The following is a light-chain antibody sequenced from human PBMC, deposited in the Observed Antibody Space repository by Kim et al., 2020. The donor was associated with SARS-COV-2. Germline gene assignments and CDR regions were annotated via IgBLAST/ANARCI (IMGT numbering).Light chain of an antibody. CDR1: SNNVANQG. V-gene: IGLV10-54*01. Sequence: QTATLTSTRNSNNVANQGAAWLQQPQGHPPKLLSYRNNNRPSGISERLSASRSGNIASLTITGLQPEDEADYYCSAWDRSLSGWVFGGGTKLTVL. J-gene: IGLJ3*02. CDR3: SAWDRSLSGWV. CDR2: RNN.